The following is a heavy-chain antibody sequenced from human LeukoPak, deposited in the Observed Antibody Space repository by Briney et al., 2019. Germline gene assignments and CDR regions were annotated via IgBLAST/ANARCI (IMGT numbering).Heavy chain of an antibody. CDR3: ARDATTVTTGFDP. V-gene: IGHV4-39*07. J-gene: IGHJ5*02. CDR1: GGSISSSSYY. Sequence: PSETLSLTRTVSGGSISSSSYYWGWIRQPPGKGLEWIGSIYYSGSTYYNPSLKSRVTISVDTSKNQFSLKLSSVTAADTAVYYCARDATTVTTGFDPWGQGTLVTVSS. D-gene: IGHD4-11*01. CDR2: IYYSGST.